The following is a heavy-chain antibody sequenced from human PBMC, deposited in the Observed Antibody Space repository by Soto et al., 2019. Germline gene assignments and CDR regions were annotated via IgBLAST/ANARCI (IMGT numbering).Heavy chain of an antibody. Sequence: GGSLRLSCAASGFTFSSYAMSWVRQAPGKGLEWVSTISSSGGNTYYADSVKGRFTISRDNSKNTLYLQMNSLRAEDTAVYYCAKDPIAAAGAGDYWGQGTLVTVSS. CDR3: AKDPIAAAGAGDY. D-gene: IGHD6-13*01. J-gene: IGHJ4*02. CDR2: ISSSGGNT. CDR1: GFTFSSYA. V-gene: IGHV3-23*01.